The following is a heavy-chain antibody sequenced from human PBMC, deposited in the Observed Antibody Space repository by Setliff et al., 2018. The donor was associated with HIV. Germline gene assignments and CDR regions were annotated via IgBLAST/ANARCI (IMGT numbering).Heavy chain of an antibody. D-gene: IGHD3-10*01. V-gene: IGHV1-2*02. CDR2: INPNSGGT. Sequence: ASVKVSCKASGYTFTNYYTHWVRQAPGQGLEWMGWINPNSGGTNYAQKFQGRVTMTRDTSISTAYMELSRLRSDDTAVYYCARGSFIGDYYYFDYWGQGTLVTVSS. CDR1: GYTFTNYY. J-gene: IGHJ4*02. CDR3: ARGSFIGDYYYFDY.